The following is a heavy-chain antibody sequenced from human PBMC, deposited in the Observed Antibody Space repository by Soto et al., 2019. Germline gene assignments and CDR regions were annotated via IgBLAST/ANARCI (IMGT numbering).Heavy chain of an antibody. J-gene: IGHJ4*02. V-gene: IGHV1-58*01. Sequence: GASVKVSCKASGFTFTSSAVQWVRQARGQRLEWIGWIVVGSGNTNYAQKFQERVTITRDMSTSTAYMELSSLRSEDTAVYYCAAPEDSGSHEVGKLDYWGQGTLVTAPQ. CDR3: AAPEDSGSHEVGKLDY. CDR1: GFTFTSSA. D-gene: IGHD1-26*01. CDR2: IVVGSGNT.